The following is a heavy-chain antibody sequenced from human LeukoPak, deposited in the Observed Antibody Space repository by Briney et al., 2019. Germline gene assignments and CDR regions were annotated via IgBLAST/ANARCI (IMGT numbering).Heavy chain of an antibody. J-gene: IGHJ5*02. CDR3: ARQKGSSWYRPDWFDP. D-gene: IGHD6-13*01. V-gene: IGHV4-39*01. CDR2: IYYSGST. Sequence: PSETLSLTFTVSVGSISSSSYYWGWIRQPPGKGLEWLGRIYYSGSTYYTPSRKNRVTISVDTSKNHFFLKLSSVTAADPAVYYCARQKGSSWYRPDWFDPWGQGTLVTVSS. CDR1: VGSISSSSYY.